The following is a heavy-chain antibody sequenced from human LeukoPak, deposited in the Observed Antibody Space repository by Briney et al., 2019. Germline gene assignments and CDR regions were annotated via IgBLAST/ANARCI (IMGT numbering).Heavy chain of an antibody. D-gene: IGHD3-10*01. CDR1: GGSISSYY. CDR2: IYYSGST. V-gene: IGHV4-59*01. J-gene: IGHJ5*02. Sequence: PSETLSLTCTVSGGSISSYYWSWIRQPPGKGLEWIGYIYYSGSTNYNPSLKSRVTISVDTSKNQFSLKLSSVTAADTVVYYCARKRMVRGVTNWFDPWGQGTLVTVSS. CDR3: ARKRMVRGVTNWFDP.